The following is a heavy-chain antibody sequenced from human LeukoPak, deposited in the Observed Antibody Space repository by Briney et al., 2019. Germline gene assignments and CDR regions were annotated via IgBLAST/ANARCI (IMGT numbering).Heavy chain of an antibody. J-gene: IGHJ6*03. Sequence: TGGSLRLSCAASGFTFDDYAMHWVRQAPGKGLEWVSGISWNSGSIGYADSVKGRFTISRDNAKNSLYLQMNSLRAEDTALYYCAKTPAVAGYYMDVWGKGTTVTVSS. CDR2: ISWNSGSI. CDR1: GFTFDDYA. CDR3: AKTPAVAGYYMDV. V-gene: IGHV3-9*01. D-gene: IGHD6-19*01.